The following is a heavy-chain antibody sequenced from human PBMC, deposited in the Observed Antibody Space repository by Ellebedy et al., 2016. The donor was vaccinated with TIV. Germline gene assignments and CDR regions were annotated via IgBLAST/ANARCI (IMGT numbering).Heavy chain of an antibody. D-gene: IGHD1-1*01. V-gene: IGHV5-51*01. CDR1: GYSFASYW. CDR2: IFTGDAVT. J-gene: IGHJ4*02. Sequence: GESLKISCKTSGYSFASYWNGWVRQMPGKVLEWKGLIFTGDAVTTYSPSFQGQVTIPADKSISTAYLQRGSLKASDTAMNYCVRYEGYKLAGIDYWGQGTLVTVSS. CDR3: VRYEGYKLAGIDY.